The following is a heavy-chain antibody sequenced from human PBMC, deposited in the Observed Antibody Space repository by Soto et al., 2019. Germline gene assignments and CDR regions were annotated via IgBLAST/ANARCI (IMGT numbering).Heavy chain of an antibody. CDR3: AKGSVVGADYSYGMDV. Sequence: GGSLRLSCASSGFTFHDYAMHWVRQDQGKGLEWVSGITWNSGSIDYADSVKGRFTISRDNSKNTLYLQVNSLRAEDTAIYYCAKGSVVGADYSYGMDVWGQATTVTVSS. D-gene: IGHD2-2*01. J-gene: IGHJ6*02. V-gene: IGHV3-9*01. CDR2: ITWNSGSI. CDR1: GFTFHDYA.